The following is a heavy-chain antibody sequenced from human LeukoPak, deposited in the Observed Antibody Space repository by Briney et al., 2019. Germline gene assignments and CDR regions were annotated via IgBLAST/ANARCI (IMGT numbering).Heavy chain of an antibody. CDR1: GYTFTGYY. CDR3: AGEDNCSGGSCANWFDP. Sequence: ASVKVSCKASGYTFTGYYMHWVRQAPGQGLEWMGWINPNSGGTNYAQKFQGRVTMTRDTSISTAYMELSRLRSDDTAVYYCAGEDNCSGGSCANWFDPWGQGTLVTVSS. CDR2: INPNSGGT. D-gene: IGHD2-15*01. J-gene: IGHJ5*02. V-gene: IGHV1-2*02.